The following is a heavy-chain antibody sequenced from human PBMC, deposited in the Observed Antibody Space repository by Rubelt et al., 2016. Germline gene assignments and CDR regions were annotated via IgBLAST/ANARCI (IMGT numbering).Heavy chain of an antibody. CDR2: INHSGST. CDR3: ARDIGVTGIHSYYYGMDV. V-gene: IGHV4-34*01. Sequence: QVQLQQWGAGLLKPSETLSLTCAVYGASFSGYYWSWIRQPPGKGLEWIGEINHSGSTNHNSSLKSRVTISVDTSKNQFSLKLGPVTAADTAVYYCARDIGVTGIHSYYYGMDVWGQGTTVTVSS. D-gene: IGHD1-20*01. CDR1: GASFSGYY. J-gene: IGHJ6*02.